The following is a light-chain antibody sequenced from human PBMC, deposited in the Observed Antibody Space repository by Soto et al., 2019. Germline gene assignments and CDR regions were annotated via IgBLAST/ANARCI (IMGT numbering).Light chain of an antibody. CDR2: DAS. V-gene: IGKV1-5*01. CDR1: QSISSW. Sequence: DIQRTQSPATLSASVGDRVTITCRASQSISSWLAWYQQKPGKAPKLLIYDASSLESGVPSRFSGSGSGTEFTLTISSLQPDDFATYYCQQYWTFGQGTKVDI. J-gene: IGKJ1*01. CDR3: QQYWT.